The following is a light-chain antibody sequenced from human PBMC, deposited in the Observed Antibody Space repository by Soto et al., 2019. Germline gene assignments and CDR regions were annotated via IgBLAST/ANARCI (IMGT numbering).Light chain of an antibody. CDR1: QSISSK. V-gene: IGKV3-15*01. CDR2: DAS. CDR3: QQYNNWLRWT. Sequence: EIVMTQSPATLSVSPGERATLSCRASQSISSKLAWYQQKPGQGPRLLIYDASTRATGIPARFSGSGSGTDFTLTLSSLQSEDFAVYYCQQYNNWLRWTFGQGTKVEIK. J-gene: IGKJ1*01.